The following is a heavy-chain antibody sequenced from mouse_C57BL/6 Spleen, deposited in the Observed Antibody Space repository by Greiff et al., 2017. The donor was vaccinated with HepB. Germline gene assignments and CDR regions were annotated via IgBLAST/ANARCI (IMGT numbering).Heavy chain of an antibody. CDR3: ARRGIYYGYDGAMDY. CDR1: GYTFTSYW. D-gene: IGHD2-2*01. J-gene: IGHJ4*01. Sequence: QVQLQQPGAELVKPGASVKMSCKASGYTFTSYWITWVKQRPGQGLEWIGDIYPGSGSTNYNEKFKSKATLTVDTSSSTAYMQLSSLTSEDSAVYYCARRGIYYGYDGAMDYWGQGTSVTVSS. V-gene: IGHV1-55*01. CDR2: IYPGSGST.